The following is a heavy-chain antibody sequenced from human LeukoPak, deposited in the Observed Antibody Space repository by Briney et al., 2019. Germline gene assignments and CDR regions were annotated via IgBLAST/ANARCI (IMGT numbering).Heavy chain of an antibody. V-gene: IGHV3-21*01. CDR1: GFTFSSYS. Sequence: GGSLRLSCAASGFTFSSYSMNWVRQAPGKRLEWVSSISSSSSYIYYADSVKGRFTISRDNAKNSLYLQMNSLRAEDTAVYYCARDYKEYYYDSSGYFPYYYMDVWGKGTTVTISS. CDR2: ISSSSSYI. CDR3: ARDYKEYYYDSSGYFPYYYMDV. D-gene: IGHD3-22*01. J-gene: IGHJ6*03.